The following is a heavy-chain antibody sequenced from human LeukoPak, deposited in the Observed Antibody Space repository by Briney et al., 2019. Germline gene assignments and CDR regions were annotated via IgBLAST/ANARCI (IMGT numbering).Heavy chain of an antibody. CDR2: TRNKANSYTT. Sequence: GGSLRLSCAASGFTFSDHYMDWVRQAPGKGLEWVGRTRNKANSYTTEYAASVKGRFTISRADSANSLYLQMNSLKTEDTAVYYCTRPSYDSSVSGVVYWGQGTLVTVSS. CDR3: TRPSYDSSVSGVVY. D-gene: IGHD3-22*01. V-gene: IGHV3-72*01. CDR1: GFTFSDHY. J-gene: IGHJ4*02.